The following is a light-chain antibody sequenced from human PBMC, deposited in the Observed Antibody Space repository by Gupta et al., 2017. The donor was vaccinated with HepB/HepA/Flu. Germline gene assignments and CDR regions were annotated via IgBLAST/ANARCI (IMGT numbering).Light chain of an antibody. V-gene: IGLV1-44*01. CDR3: AAWEDSLNGRV. CDR1: SSNIGSNT. Sequence: GSSSNIGSNTVNWYQQLPGTAPKLLIYSNNQRPSGVPDRFSGSKSGTSASLAISGLQSEDEADYYCAAWEDSLNGRVFGGGTKLTVL. CDR2: SNN. J-gene: IGLJ2*01.